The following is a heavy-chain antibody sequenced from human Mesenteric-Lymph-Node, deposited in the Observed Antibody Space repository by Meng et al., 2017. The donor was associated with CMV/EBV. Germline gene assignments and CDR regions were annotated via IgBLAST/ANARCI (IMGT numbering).Heavy chain of an antibody. Sequence: GGSLRLSCAASGFTFSSYWMHWVRQAPGKGLVRVSRINSDGSSTSYADSVKGRFTISRDNAKNTLYLQMNSLRAEDTAVYYCARGYYGSGTGEYFDYWGQGTLVTVSS. V-gene: IGHV3-74*01. CDR2: INSDGSST. CDR3: ARGYYGSGTGEYFDY. CDR1: GFTFSSYW. J-gene: IGHJ4*02. D-gene: IGHD3-10*01.